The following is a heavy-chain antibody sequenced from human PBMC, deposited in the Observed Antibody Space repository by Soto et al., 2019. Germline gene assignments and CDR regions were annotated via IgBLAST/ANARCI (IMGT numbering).Heavy chain of an antibody. J-gene: IGHJ4*02. D-gene: IGHD5-18*01. CDR2: IYSSGST. V-gene: IGHV4-4*07. Sequence: SETLSLTCTVSGGSISSYYWNWIRQPAGKGLEWIGRIYSSGSTIYNPSFNSRVTTSVDTSKNQFSLKLSSVTAADTAVYYCARDEGGYSYGISFDYWGRGTLVTVSS. CDR1: GGSISSYY. CDR3: ARDEGGYSYGISFDY.